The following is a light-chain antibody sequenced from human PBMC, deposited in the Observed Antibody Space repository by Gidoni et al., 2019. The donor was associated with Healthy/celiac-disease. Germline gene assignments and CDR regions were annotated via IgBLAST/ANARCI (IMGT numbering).Light chain of an antibody. J-gene: IGKJ1*01. CDR2: AAS. CDR1: QGIRND. V-gene: IGKV1-6*01. Sequence: AIPMTQSPSSLSASVGDRVTITCRASQGIRNDLGWYQQKPGKAPKLLIYAASSLQSGVPSRVSGSGAGTDFTLTISSLQPEDFATYYCLQDYNYPRTFGQGTKVEIK. CDR3: LQDYNYPRT.